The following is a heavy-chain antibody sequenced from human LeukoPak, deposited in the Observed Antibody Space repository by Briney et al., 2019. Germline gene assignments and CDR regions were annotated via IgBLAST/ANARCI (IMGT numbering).Heavy chain of an antibody. CDR3: ARGRGGVVPAALYYYYYMDV. J-gene: IGHJ6*03. Sequence: ASVKVSCKASGYTFTSYGISWVRQAPGQGLEWMGWISAYNGNTNYAQKLQGRVTMTTDTSTSTAYMELRSLRSDDTAVYYCARGRGGVVPAALYYYYYMDVWGKGTTVTIS. D-gene: IGHD2-2*01. CDR2: ISAYNGNT. V-gene: IGHV1-18*01. CDR1: GYTFTSYG.